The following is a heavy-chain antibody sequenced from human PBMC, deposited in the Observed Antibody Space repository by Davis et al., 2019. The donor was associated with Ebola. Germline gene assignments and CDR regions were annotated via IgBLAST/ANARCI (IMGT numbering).Heavy chain of an antibody. D-gene: IGHD4-17*01. Sequence: ASVKVSCKASGYTFTSYGISWVRQAPGQGLEWMGWISAYNGNTNYAQKLQGRVTMTTDTSTSTAYMELISLTYDDTAVYYCARGSGPRVTTSVDLDFWGQGTLVTVSS. CDR1: GYTFTSYG. J-gene: IGHJ4*02. CDR3: ARGSGPRVTTSVDLDF. CDR2: ISAYNGNT. V-gene: IGHV1-18*01.